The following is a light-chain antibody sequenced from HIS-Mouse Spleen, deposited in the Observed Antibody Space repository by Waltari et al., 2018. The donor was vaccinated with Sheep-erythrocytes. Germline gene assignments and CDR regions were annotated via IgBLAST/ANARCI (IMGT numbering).Light chain of an antibody. V-gene: IGLV3-1*01. CDR1: KLGDKY. CDR2: QDT. CDR3: QAWDSSIVV. Sequence: SSELTQPPSVSVSPGQTASITCSGDKLGDKYACWYQQKPGQSPVLVIYQDTKRPSGIPERFSGYKSGNTATLTISGTQAMDEADYYCQAWDSSIVVFGGGTKLTVL. J-gene: IGLJ2*01.